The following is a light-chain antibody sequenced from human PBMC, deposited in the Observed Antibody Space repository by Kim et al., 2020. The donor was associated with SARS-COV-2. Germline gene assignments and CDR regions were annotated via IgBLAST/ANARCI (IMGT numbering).Light chain of an antibody. CDR2: AAS. CDR1: QRIRLY. Sequence: TCVGNRVNSTGRAGQRIRLYLNWYKQKSGNPPKPLIYAASRLKSGVPSRFSGSGSGTEFTRTITSLQPEDLASYYCQQSYSTPHAFGQGTKLEI. V-gene: IGKV1-39*01. J-gene: IGKJ2*01. CDR3: QQSYSTPHA.